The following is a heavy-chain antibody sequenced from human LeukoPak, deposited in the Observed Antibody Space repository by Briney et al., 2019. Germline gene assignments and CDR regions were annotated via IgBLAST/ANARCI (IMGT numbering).Heavy chain of an antibody. Sequence: GGSLRLSCAASGFTFSTYGMHWVRQAPGKGLEWVALIWYDGGTKYYADSVKGRFTISRDNSKNTLYLQMNSLRAEDTAVYYCARDRWELLNYFDYWGQGTLVTVSS. J-gene: IGHJ4*02. D-gene: IGHD1-26*01. CDR3: ARDRWELLNYFDY. CDR1: GFTFSTYG. V-gene: IGHV3-33*01. CDR2: IWYDGGTK.